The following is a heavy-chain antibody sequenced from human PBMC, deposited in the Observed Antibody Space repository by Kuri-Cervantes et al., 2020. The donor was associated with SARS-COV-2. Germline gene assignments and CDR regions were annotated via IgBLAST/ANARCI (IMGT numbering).Heavy chain of an antibody. D-gene: IGHD4-17*01. CDR1: GGSISSSSYY. V-gene: IGHV4-61*02. CDR3: ARACQGDYGDYVRGAYYYYYMDV. CDR2: IYTSGST. J-gene: IGHJ6*03. Sequence: LRLSCTVSGGSISSSSYYWGWIRQPAGKGLEWIGRIYTSGSTNYNPSLKSRVTMSVDTSKNQFSLKLSSVTAADTAVYYCARACQGDYGDYVRGAYYYYYMDVWGKGTTVTVSS.